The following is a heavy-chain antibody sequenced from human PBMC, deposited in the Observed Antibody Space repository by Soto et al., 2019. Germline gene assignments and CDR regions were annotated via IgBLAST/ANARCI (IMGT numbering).Heavy chain of an antibody. D-gene: IGHD1-26*01. CDR2: TKNKANRYTT. CDR3: ARWVSGSPDN. Sequence: EVQLVESGGGLVQPGGSLRLSCAASGFTLSDHYMDWVRQAPGKGLEWVGRTKNKANRYTTEYAAYVNVRFTISRDDSKNSLYLQMISLKTEDTAVYYCARWVSGSPDNWGQGTLVTVSS. J-gene: IGHJ4*02. V-gene: IGHV3-72*01. CDR1: GFTLSDHY.